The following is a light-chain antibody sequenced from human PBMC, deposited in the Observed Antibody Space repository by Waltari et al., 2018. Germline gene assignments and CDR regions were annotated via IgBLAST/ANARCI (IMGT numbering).Light chain of an antibody. V-gene: IGKV1-39*01. CDR2: SAS. CDR3: QQSYSTPFT. Sequence: DIQMTQSPSSLSASVGDRVTITCRASQSVTSFLTWYQQKPGKALKLLIHSASSLQSGVPSRFSGSGSGTDFTLTISSLQPDDFAIYYCQQSYSTPFTFGPGTKVDIK. J-gene: IGKJ3*01. CDR1: QSVTSF.